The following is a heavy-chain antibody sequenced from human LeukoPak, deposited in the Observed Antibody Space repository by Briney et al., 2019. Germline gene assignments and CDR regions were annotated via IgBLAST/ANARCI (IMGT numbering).Heavy chain of an antibody. D-gene: IGHD3-3*01. J-gene: IGHJ4*02. Sequence: GASVKVSCKASGGTFSSYAISWVRQAPGQGLEWMGWISAYNGNTNYAQKLQGRVTMTTDTSTSTAYMELRSLRSDDTAVYYCARDGDDFWSGPYYFDYWGQGTLVTVSS. CDR3: ARDGDDFWSGPYYFDY. CDR1: GGTFSSYA. V-gene: IGHV1-18*01. CDR2: ISAYNGNT.